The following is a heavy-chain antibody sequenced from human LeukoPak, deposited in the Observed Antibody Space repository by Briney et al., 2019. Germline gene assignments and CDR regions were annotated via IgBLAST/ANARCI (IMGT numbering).Heavy chain of an antibody. CDR1: GFTFSNYW. CDR2: IKEDGSDK. D-gene: IGHD3-3*01. CDR3: AKDRTRQAY. V-gene: IGHV3-7*03. J-gene: IGHJ4*02. Sequence: GGSLRLSCAASGFTFSNYWMSWVRQTPGKGLGWVANIKEDGSDKYYVDSLKGRFTISRDNAKNSLCLQMNSLRAEDTAVYYCAKDRTRQAYWGQGTLVTVSS.